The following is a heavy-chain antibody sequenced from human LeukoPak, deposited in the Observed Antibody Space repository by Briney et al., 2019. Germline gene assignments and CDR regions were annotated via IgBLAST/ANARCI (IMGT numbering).Heavy chain of an antibody. V-gene: IGHV1-24*01. J-gene: IGHJ1*01. Sequence: ASVKVSCKVSGYTLTELSMHWVRQAPGKGGEWVGGFDPEDGETIYAQKFRGRVTMTEDTPTDTSYMALSSLRSEDTAVYYCATGFLEGADAEYFQHWGQGTLVTVSS. CDR1: GYTLTELS. CDR2: FDPEDGET. D-gene: IGHD1-1*01. CDR3: ATGFLEGADAEYFQH.